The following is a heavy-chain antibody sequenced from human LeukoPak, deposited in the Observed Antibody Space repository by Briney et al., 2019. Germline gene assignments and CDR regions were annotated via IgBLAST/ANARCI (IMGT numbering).Heavy chain of an antibody. CDR1: GYTFTSYY. CDR3: AWGIGKWELLNY. Sequence: GASVKVSCKASGYTFTSYYMHWVRQAPGQGLEWMGIINPSGGSTSYAQKFQGRVTMTRDMSTSTVYMELSSLRSENTAVYYCAWGIGKWELLNYWGQGTLVTVSS. D-gene: IGHD1-26*01. V-gene: IGHV1-46*01. CDR2: INPSGGST. J-gene: IGHJ4*02.